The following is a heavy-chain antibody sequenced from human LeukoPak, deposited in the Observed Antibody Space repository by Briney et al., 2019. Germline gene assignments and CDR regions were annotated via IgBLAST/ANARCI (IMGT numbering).Heavy chain of an antibody. J-gene: IGHJ5*02. CDR1: GYSISSGYY. D-gene: IGHD2-2*02. CDR3: ARHLCSSTSCYTGTNWFDP. V-gene: IGHV4-38-2*01. Sequence: SETLSLTCAVSGYSISSGYYWGWIRQPPGKGLEWIGSIYHSGSTYYNPSLKSRVTISVDTSKNQFSLKLSSVTAADTAVYYCARHLCSSTSCYTGTNWFDPWGQGTLVTVSS. CDR2: IYHSGST.